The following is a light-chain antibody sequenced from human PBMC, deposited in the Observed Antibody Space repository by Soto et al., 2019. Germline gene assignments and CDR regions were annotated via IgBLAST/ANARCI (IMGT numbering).Light chain of an antibody. CDR1: QSVSSY. CDR2: GAS. J-gene: IGKJ5*01. Sequence: EIVLTQSPATLSLSPGERATLSCRASQSVSSYLAWYQQKPGQAPRLLIYGASSRATGIPDRFSGSGSGTHFTLTISRLEPGDFAVYYCQHFGGTTFTFGQGTRLEIK. CDR3: QHFGGTTFT. V-gene: IGKV3-20*01.